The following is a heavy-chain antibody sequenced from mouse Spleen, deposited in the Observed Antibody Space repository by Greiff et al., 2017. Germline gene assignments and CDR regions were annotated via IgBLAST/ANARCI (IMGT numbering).Heavy chain of an antibody. Sequence: VQLQQSGAELVRPGASVTLSCKASGYTFTDYEMHWVKQTPVHGLEWIGAIDPETGGTAYNQKFKGKAILTADKSSSTAYMELRSLTSEDSAVYYCTRPSTMITSYAMDYWGQGTSVTVSS. CDR2: IDPETGGT. V-gene: IGHV1-15*01. CDR3: TRPSTMITSYAMDY. D-gene: IGHD2-4*01. J-gene: IGHJ4*01. CDR1: GYTFTDYE.